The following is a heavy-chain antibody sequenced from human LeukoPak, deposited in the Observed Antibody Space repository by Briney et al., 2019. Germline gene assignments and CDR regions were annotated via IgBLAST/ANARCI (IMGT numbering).Heavy chain of an antibody. V-gene: IGHV1-46*01. CDR2: INPSGGST. J-gene: IGHJ4*02. Sequence: GASVKVSCKASRYTFPNYHIHWVRQAPGQGLEWLGMINPSGGSTAYAQKFQGRVTMTRDTSTSTVYMDLGSLRSEDTAVYYCATRVGSSRHKWDYFDYWGQGTLVTVSS. CDR1: RYTFPNYH. CDR3: ATRVGSSRHKWDYFDY. D-gene: IGHD6-13*01.